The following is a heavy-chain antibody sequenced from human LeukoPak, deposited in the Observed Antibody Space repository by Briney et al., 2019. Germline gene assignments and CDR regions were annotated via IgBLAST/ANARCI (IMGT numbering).Heavy chain of an antibody. V-gene: IGHV3-30*02. Sequence: GGSLRLSCAASGFTFSSYGMHWVRQAPGKGLEWVAFIRYDGSNKYYADSVKGRFTISRDNSKNTLYLQMNSLRAEDTAVYYCAKGSGWPAPKSYYMDVWGKGTTVTVSS. J-gene: IGHJ6*03. D-gene: IGHD6-19*01. CDR2: IRYDGSNK. CDR3: AKGSGWPAPKSYYMDV. CDR1: GFTFSSYG.